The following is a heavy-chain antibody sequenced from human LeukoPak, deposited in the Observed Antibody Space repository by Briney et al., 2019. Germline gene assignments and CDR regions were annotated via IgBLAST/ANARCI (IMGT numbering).Heavy chain of an antibody. Sequence: PSETLSLTCTVPGGSISSYYWSWIRQPPGKGLEWIGYIYYSGSTNYNPSLKSRVTISVDTSKNQFSLKLSSVTAADTAVYYCARGLAVAGYYGMDVWGQGTTVTVSS. CDR2: IYYSGST. CDR1: GGSISSYY. CDR3: ARGLAVAGYYGMDV. D-gene: IGHD6-19*01. J-gene: IGHJ6*02. V-gene: IGHV4-59*01.